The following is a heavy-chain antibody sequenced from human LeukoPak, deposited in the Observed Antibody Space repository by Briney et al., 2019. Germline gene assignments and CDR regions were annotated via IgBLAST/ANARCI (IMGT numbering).Heavy chain of an antibody. J-gene: IGHJ1*01. CDR3: AVPGEYSSTEYFQH. CDR1: GGTLSSYA. CDR2: IIPIFGTA. D-gene: IGHD6-6*01. Sequence: ASVKVSCKASGGTLSSYAISWVRQAPGQGLEWMGGIIPIFGTANYAQKFQGRVTITADESTSTAYMELSSLRSEDTAVYYCAVPGEYSSTEYFQHWGQGTLVTVSS. V-gene: IGHV1-69*13.